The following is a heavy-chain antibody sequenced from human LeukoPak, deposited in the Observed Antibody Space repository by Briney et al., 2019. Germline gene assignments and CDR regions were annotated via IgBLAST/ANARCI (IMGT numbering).Heavy chain of an antibody. Sequence: GGSLRLSCEASGFSFSSYWMHWVRQAPGKGLVWVSRINSDGSSTTYADSVKGRLTISRDNAKSTLYLQMNSLRAEDTAVYYCVREGRVSGYDFDYWGQGTLVTVSS. D-gene: IGHD5-12*01. V-gene: IGHV3-74*01. J-gene: IGHJ4*02. CDR3: VREGRVSGYDFDY. CDR1: GFSFSSYW. CDR2: INSDGSST.